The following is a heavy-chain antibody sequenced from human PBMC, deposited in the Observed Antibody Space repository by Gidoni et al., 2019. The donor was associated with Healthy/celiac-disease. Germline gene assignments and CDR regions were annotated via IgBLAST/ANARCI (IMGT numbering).Heavy chain of an antibody. Sequence: EVQLVASGGGLIQPGGSLRLPCAATGFTVGSNYMSWVRQAPGKGLEWVSVIYSGGSTYYADSVKGRFTISRDNSKNTLYLQMNSLRAEDTAVYYCARTYSDTFVYFDYWGQGTLVTVSS. CDR1: GFTVGSNY. D-gene: IGHD2-21*01. CDR2: IYSGGST. CDR3: ARTYSDTFVYFDY. J-gene: IGHJ4*02. V-gene: IGHV3-53*01.